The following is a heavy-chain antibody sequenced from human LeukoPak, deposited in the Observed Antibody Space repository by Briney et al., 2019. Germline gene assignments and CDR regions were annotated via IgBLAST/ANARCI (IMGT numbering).Heavy chain of an antibody. CDR1: GYTLTELS. D-gene: IGHD3-10*01. V-gene: IGHV1-24*01. CDR3: ATDQRGAGLGFVYGSGSFNGLDV. CDR2: FDPEDGET. J-gene: IGHJ6*02. Sequence: PRASVKVSCKVSGYTLTELSMHWVRQAPGKGLEWMGGFDPEDGETIYAQKFQGRVTMTEDTSSDTGYMELSSLRSEDAAVYYCATDQRGAGLGFVYGSGSFNGLDVWGQGTTVTVSS.